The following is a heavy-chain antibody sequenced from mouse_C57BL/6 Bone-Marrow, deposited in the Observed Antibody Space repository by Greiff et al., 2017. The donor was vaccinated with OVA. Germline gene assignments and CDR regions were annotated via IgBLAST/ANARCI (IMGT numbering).Heavy chain of an antibody. J-gene: IGHJ4*01. CDR2: IDPETGGT. V-gene: IGHV1-15*01. CDR3: TRGAYYGRSYYAMDC. CDR1: GYTFTDYE. Sequence: QVQLQQSGAELVRPGASVTLSCKASGYTFTDYEMHWVKQTPVHGLEWIGAIDPETGGTAYNQKFKGKAILTADKSSSTAYMELRSLTSEDSAVYFCTRGAYYGRSYYAMDCWGEGTSVTDSS. D-gene: IGHD1-1*01.